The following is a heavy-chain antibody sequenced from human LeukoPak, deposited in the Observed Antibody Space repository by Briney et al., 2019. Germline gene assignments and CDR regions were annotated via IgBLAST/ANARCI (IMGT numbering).Heavy chain of an antibody. D-gene: IGHD3-9*01. CDR3: ARDHYDILTGYNPSNWYFDL. CDR2: IYSGGST. Sequence: GGSLRLSCAASGFTFSSYGMSWVRQAPGKGLEWVSVIYSGGSTYYADSVKGRFTISRDNSKNTLYLQMNSLRAEDTAVYYCARDHYDILTGYNPSNWYFDLWGRGTLVTVSS. J-gene: IGHJ2*01. CDR1: GFTFSSYG. V-gene: IGHV3-53*01.